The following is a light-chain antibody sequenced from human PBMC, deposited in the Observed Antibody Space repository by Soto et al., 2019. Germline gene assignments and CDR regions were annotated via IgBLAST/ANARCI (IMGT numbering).Light chain of an antibody. CDR3: HQYNRYLWT. J-gene: IGKJ1*01. CDR1: QDISTW. V-gene: IGKV1D-16*01. CDR2: AAS. Sequence: DIQMTQSPSSVSASVGDRVTVTSRASQDISTWLAWYQQKPEKVPESLIFAASSLQSGVPSRFSGSGSGTEFTLTISSLQPDDCATYYCHQYNRYLWTFGQGTKVDI.